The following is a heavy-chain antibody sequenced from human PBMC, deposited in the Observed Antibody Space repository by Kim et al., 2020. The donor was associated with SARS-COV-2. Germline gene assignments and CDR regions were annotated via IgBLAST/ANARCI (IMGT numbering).Heavy chain of an antibody. CDR2: IKPDGSEK. CDR1: GFSFRTYW. D-gene: IGHD3-22*01. V-gene: IGHV3-7*03. J-gene: IGHJ4*02. CDR3: SRDYYNIFDY. Sequence: GGSLRLSCAASGFSFRTYWLSWVRQAPGKGLDWVANIKPDGSEKYYLAPVKGRFTIPRNNAKNSLYLQLNSLRAEDTAVYYCSRDYYNIFDYWGQGTLVTVSS.